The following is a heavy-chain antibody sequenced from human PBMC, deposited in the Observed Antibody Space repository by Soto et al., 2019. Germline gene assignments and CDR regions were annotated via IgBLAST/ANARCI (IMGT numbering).Heavy chain of an antibody. D-gene: IGHD2-15*01. CDR3: GSPRSGPSPDVGH. CDR1: VFSVDTTYC. V-gene: IGHV1-2*02. CDR2: VNPNSGDT. Sequence: ASVKVSCKASVFSVDTTYCIHWVRRAPGQGLEWMGSVNPNSGDTNYAQNFQGRVTMTRDTSISTAYMEVSSLTSDDTAVYYCGSPRSGPSPDVGHWGHGTVVTVSS. J-gene: IGHJ4*01.